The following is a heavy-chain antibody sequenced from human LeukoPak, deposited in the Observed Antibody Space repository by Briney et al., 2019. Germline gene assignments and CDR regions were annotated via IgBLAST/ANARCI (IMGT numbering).Heavy chain of an antibody. V-gene: IGHV3-74*01. D-gene: IGHD2-21*01. Sequence: GGSLRLSCVTSEFTFSSYWMHWVRQAPGKGLEWVSRINTDGSTTNYADSVKGRFSISRANASNTLFLQMSSVRGGDPAVYFCARVRDGSEEWVDPWGQGNLVTGSS. CDR3: ARVRDGSEEWVDP. J-gene: IGHJ5*02. CDR1: EFTFSSYW. CDR2: INTDGSTT.